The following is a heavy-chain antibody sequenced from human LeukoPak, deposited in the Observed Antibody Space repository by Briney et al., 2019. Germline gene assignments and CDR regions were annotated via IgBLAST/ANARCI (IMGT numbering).Heavy chain of an antibody. CDR1: GYSISSGYY. D-gene: IGHD1-26*01. J-gene: IGHJ1*01. V-gene: IGHV4-38-2*02. Sequence: SETLSLTCTVSGYSISSGYYWGWIRQPPGKGLEWIGSIYHSGSTYYNPSLKSRVTISVDTSNNQFSLKLRSVTAADTAVYYCARHGPNSGSDSEYFRHWGQGTLVTVSS. CDR3: ARHGPNSGSDSEYFRH. CDR2: IYHSGST.